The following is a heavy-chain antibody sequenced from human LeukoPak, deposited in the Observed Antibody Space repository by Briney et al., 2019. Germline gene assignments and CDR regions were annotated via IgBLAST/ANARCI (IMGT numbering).Heavy chain of an antibody. D-gene: IGHD3-10*01. Sequence: GGALRLSCAASGFPFSGYSMNWVRQAPGKGLEWVSYISGSSSIIYYADSVKGRFPISRDNAKNSLYLQMNSLRAEDTAVYYCARARPYGSGRNWFAPWGQGALVTVSS. CDR2: ISGSSSII. CDR3: ARARPYGSGRNWFAP. V-gene: IGHV3-48*04. CDR1: GFPFSGYS. J-gene: IGHJ5*02.